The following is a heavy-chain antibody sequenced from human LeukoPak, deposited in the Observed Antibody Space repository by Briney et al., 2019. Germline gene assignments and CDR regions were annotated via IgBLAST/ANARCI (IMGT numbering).Heavy chain of an antibody. V-gene: IGHV4-59*01. CDR2: IYYSGST. Sequence: SETLSLTCTVSGGSISSNYWSWIRQPPGKGLEWIGYIYYSGSTNYNPSLKSRVTISVDTSKNQFSLNLSSVTAADTAVYFCARVDNSFDYYDSSGYYYYFDYWGQGTLVTVSS. CDR1: GGSISSNY. J-gene: IGHJ4*02. D-gene: IGHD3-22*01. CDR3: ARVDNSFDYYDSSGYYYYFDY.